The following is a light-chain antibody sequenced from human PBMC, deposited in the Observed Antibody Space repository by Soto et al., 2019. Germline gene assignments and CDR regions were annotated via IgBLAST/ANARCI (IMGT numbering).Light chain of an antibody. CDR3: SSYTGSSAVV. CDR1: SSDVGGYNY. V-gene: IGLV2-14*01. J-gene: IGLJ2*01. Sequence: QSALTQPASVSGSPGQSITISCTGTSSDVGGYNYVSWYQQHPGKAPKLMIYNVSNRPSGVSNRFSGSKSGNTASLTISGLQAEDEADYYCSSYTGSSAVVFVGGTKLTVL. CDR2: NVS.